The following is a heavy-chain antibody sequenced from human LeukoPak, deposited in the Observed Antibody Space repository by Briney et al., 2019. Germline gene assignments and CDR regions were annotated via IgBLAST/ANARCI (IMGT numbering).Heavy chain of an antibody. J-gene: IGHJ4*02. CDR1: GYTFYNYA. D-gene: IGHD6-19*01. CDR3: ARDSGRGWYEFQ. CDR2: INTRTGDT. Sequence: ASVKVSCKASGYTFYNYAIHWLRQAPGQGLEWRGWINTRTGDTEYSQKFQGRVSITKDTPESTAYMELRSLRSEDMAVYYCARDSGRGWYEFQWGQGTLVTVSS. V-gene: IGHV1-3*03.